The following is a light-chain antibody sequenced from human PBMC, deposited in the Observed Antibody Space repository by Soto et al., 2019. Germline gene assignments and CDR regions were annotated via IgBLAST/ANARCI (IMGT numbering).Light chain of an antibody. J-gene: IGLJ1*01. CDR3: CSYAGSYTFV. CDR1: SSDVGGYNY. Sequence: QSALAQPRSVSGSRGQSVTISCTGTSSDVGGYNYVSWYQQHPGKAPKLMIYDVSKRPSGVPDRFSGSKSGNTASLTISGRQAEDEADYYCCSYAGSYTFVFGTGTQLTV. V-gene: IGLV2-11*01. CDR2: DVS.